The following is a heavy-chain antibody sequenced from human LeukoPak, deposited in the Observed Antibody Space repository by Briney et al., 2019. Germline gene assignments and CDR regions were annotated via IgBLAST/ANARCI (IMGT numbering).Heavy chain of an antibody. Sequence: ASVKVSCKASGYTFTSYGISWVRQAPGQGLEWTGWISAYNGNTNYAQKLQGRVTMTTDTSTSTAYMELRSLRSDDTAVYYCASPYSSGRYYYYYGMDVWGQGTTVTVSS. CDR3: ASPYSSGRYYYYYGMDV. V-gene: IGHV1-18*01. D-gene: IGHD6-19*01. CDR1: GYTFTSYG. J-gene: IGHJ6*02. CDR2: ISAYNGNT.